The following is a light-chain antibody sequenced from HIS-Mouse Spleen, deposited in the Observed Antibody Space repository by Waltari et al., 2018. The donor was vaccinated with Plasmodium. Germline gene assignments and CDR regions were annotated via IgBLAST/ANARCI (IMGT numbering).Light chain of an antibody. CDR1: QGISSY. CDR3: QQYYSYPLT. V-gene: IGKV1-8*01. J-gene: IGKJ4*01. CDR2: AAS. Sequence: AIRMTPHPSPFSASTGDRVTITCRASQGISSYLAWYQQKPGKAPKLLIYAASTLQSGVPSRFRGSGSGTDFTLTISCLQSEDFATYYCQQYYSYPLTFGGGTKVEIK.